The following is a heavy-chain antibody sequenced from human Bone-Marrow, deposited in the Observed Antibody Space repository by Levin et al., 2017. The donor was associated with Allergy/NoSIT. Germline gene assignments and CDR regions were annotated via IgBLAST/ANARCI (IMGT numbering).Heavy chain of an antibody. CDR1: GGSISSYY. Sequence: SETLSLTCTVSGGSISSYYWSWIRQPPGKGLEWIGYIYYSGSTNYNPSLKSRVTISVDTSKNQFSLKLSSVTAADTAVYYCARLMVGVDYYYGMDVWGQGTTVTVSS. CDR2: IYYSGST. J-gene: IGHJ6*02. D-gene: IGHD3-10*02. V-gene: IGHV4-59*08. CDR3: ARLMVGVDYYYGMDV.